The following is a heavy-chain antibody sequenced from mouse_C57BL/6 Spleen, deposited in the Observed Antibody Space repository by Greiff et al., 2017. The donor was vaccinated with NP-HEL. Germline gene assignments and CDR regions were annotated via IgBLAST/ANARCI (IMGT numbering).Heavy chain of an antibody. CDR2: IDPENGDT. CDR3: TTVTYDYDKVYYFDY. CDR1: GFNIKDDY. D-gene: IGHD2-4*01. Sequence: VQLKQSGAELVRPGASVKLSCTASGFNIKDDYMHWVKQRPEQGLEWIGWIDPENGDTEYASKFQGKATITADTSSNTAYLQLSSLTSEDTAVSYCTTVTYDYDKVYYFDYWGQGTTLTVSS. V-gene: IGHV14-4*01. J-gene: IGHJ2*01.